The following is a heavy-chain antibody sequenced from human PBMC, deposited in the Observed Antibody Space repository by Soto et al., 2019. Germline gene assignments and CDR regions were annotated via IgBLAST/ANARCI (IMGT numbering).Heavy chain of an antibody. Sequence: TGGSLRLSCAASGFTFSSYSMHWVRQAPGKGLEWVAVISYDKININYADSVKGRFTVSRDNSKNTLYLQMDSLRPEDTAVYYCARDFFGVEPFDYWGQGTLVTVS. J-gene: IGHJ4*02. V-gene: IGHV3-30-3*01. D-gene: IGHD3-3*01. CDR3: ARDFFGVEPFDY. CDR2: ISYDKINI. CDR1: GFTFSSYS.